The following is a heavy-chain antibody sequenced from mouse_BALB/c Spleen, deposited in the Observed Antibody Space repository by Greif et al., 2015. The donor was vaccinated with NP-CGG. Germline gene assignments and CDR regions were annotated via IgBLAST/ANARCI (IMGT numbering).Heavy chain of an antibody. Sequence: VQLKESGPELVKPGASVKISCKASGYTFTDYNMHWVKQSHGKSPEWIGYIYPYNGGTGYNQKFKSKATLTVDNSSSTAYMDLRSLTSEDSAVYYCARGGLPYAMDYWGQGTSVTVSS. CDR3: ARGGLPYAMDY. V-gene: IGHV1S29*02. J-gene: IGHJ4*01. CDR1: GYTFTDYN. D-gene: IGHD3-1*01. CDR2: IYPYNGGT.